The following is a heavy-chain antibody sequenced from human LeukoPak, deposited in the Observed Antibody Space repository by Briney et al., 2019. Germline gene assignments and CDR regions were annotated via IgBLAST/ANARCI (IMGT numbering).Heavy chain of an antibody. J-gene: IGHJ4*02. V-gene: IGHV4-38-2*01. CDR3: ARRTGSGSYYVDF. CDR1: GYSISSGYY. Sequence: ASETLSLTCAVSGYSISSGYYWGWIRQPPGKGLEWIGSIYHSGSTYYSPSLKSRVTISVDTSKNQFSLKMTSVTAADTAVYYCARRTGSGSYYVDFWGQGTVVTVSP. D-gene: IGHD3-10*01. CDR2: IYHSGST.